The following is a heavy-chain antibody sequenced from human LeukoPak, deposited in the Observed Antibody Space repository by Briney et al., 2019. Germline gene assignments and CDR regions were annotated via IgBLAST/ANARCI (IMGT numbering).Heavy chain of an antibody. V-gene: IGHV3-30*02. J-gene: IGHJ4*02. CDR2: LRYDGSNK. CDR3: AKDGYGRAFDY. D-gene: IGHD5-12*01. CDR1: GFTFSNYG. Sequence: PGGSLRLSCAASGFTFSNYGMHWVRQAPGKGLEWVAFLRYDGSNKYYSESVKGRFTISRDNSNNMLYLQMNNLRAEDTAVYSCAKDGYGRAFDYWGQGTLVTVSS.